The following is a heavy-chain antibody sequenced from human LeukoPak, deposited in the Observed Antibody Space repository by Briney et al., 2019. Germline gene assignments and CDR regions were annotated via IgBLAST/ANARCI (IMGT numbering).Heavy chain of an antibody. J-gene: IGHJ5*02. CDR1: GFTFSSYA. CDR2: ISGSGGST. V-gene: IGHV3-23*01. Sequence: PGGSLRLSCAASGFTFSSYAMSWVRQAPGKGLEWVSAISGSGGSTYYADSVKGRFTISRDNSKNTLYLQMNSLRAEDTAVYYCAKAEYYYDSSGYPNWFDPWGQGTLVTVSS. CDR3: AKAEYYYDSSGYPNWFDP. D-gene: IGHD3-22*01.